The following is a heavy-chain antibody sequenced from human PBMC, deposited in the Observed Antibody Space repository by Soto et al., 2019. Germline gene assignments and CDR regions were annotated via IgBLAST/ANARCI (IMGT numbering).Heavy chain of an antibody. CDR2: ISGSGAST. Sequence: EVRMLESGGGLVQPGGSLRLSCAASGFTFSSYAMIWVRQAPGKGLEWVSTISGSGASTYYADSVKGRFTISRDNSENTLYLQMNSLRAEDTAVYYCAKDGVGALYDYGDNYFDYWGQGTLVTVSS. CDR3: AKDGVGALYDYGDNYFDY. J-gene: IGHJ4*02. V-gene: IGHV3-23*01. D-gene: IGHD4-17*01. CDR1: GFTFSSYA.